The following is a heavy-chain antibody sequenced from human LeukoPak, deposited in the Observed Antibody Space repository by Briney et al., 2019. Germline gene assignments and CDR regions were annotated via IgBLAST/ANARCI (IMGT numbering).Heavy chain of an antibody. CDR1: GLTLSDCY. CDR2: IYPGGGVI. V-gene: IGHV3-11*04. J-gene: IGHJ4*02. Sequence: GGSLRLSCAASGLTLSDCYMSWIRQAPGKGLECVAYIYPGGGVIYYADSVKGRFTISRDNSKNTLYLQMNSLRAEDTAVYYCAKSYYDFWSGYRRDHFDYWGQGTLVTVSS. D-gene: IGHD3-3*01. CDR3: AKSYYDFWSGYRRDHFDY.